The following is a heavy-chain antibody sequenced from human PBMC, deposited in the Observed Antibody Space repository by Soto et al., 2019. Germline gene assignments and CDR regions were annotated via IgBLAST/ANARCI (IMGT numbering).Heavy chain of an antibody. V-gene: IGHV3-23*01. CDR1: GFTFSKYA. Sequence: GGSLRLSCEASGFTFSKYAMIWVRQAPGKGQEWVSGITSSGLTIEHSASVKGRFTISRDNSKNTVYLQMNSLRAEDTAIYYCAKDDVSGDGLWLVSDWGQGTPVTVSS. J-gene: IGHJ4*02. CDR3: AKDDVSGDGLWLVSD. CDR2: ITSSGLTI. D-gene: IGHD2-21*02.